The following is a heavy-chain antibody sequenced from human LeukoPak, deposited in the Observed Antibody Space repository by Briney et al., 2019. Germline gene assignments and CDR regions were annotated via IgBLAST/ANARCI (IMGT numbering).Heavy chain of an antibody. CDR3: ARRIAGAGSDY. D-gene: IGHD6-13*01. V-gene: IGHV5-51*01. CDR2: IYPADSDT. Sequence: GESLKISCKGSGYSFTSYWLGWGRQMPGKGLEWMGIIYPADSDTRYSPSFEGQVTISADMSIRTAYLQWSSLKASDTAMYYCARRIAGAGSDYWGQGTLVTVSS. J-gene: IGHJ4*02. CDR1: GYSFTSYW.